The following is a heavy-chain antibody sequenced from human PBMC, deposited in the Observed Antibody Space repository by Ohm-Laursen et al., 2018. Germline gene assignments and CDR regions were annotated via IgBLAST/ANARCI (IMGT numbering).Heavy chain of an antibody. V-gene: IGHV4-34*01. Sequence: PPGTLSLTCAVYGGSFSGYYWNWIRQPPGKGLEWIGEINHSRSTKYNSSFKSRVTISVDTSKNQFSLKLSSVTAADTAVYYCARGFSGWWGRIDYWGQGILVTVSS. CDR1: GGSFSGYY. J-gene: IGHJ4*02. D-gene: IGHD6-19*01. CDR2: INHSRST. CDR3: ARGFSGWWGRIDY.